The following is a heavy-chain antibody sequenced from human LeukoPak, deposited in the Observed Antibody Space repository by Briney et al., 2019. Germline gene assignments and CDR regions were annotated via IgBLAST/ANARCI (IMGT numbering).Heavy chain of an antibody. J-gene: IGHJ4*02. CDR2: ISGSGTGT. CDR1: GPTLHVYA. D-gene: IGHD5-12*01. Sequence: GLSLTLSCPASGPTLHVYAMIWVRQAPGHVLESVSGISGSGTGTYYADSVKGRFPISRDNSKNMLYLQMNSLYAEDTAVFYCARGGGHSGYLFYFDSWGQGTLVSVSS. CDR3: ARGGGHSGYLFYFDS. V-gene: IGHV3-23*01.